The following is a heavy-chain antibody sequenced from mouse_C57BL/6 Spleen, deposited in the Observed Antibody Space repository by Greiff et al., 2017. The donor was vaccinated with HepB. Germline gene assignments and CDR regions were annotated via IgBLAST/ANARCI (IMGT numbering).Heavy chain of an antibody. CDR1: GYTFTSYW. D-gene: IGHD1-1*01. Sequence: QVQLQQPGAELVRPGSSVKLSCKASGYTFTSYWMDWVKQRPGQGLEWIGNIYPSDSETHYNPKFKDKATLTVDKSSSTAYMQLSSLTSEDSAVYYCARKDYGSSYGYWGQGTTLTVSS. V-gene: IGHV1-61*01. CDR2: IYPSDSET. CDR3: ARKDYGSSYGY. J-gene: IGHJ2*01.